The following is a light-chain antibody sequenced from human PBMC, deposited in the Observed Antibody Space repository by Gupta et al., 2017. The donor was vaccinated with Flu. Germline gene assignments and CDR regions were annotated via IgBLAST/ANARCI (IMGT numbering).Light chain of an antibody. Sequence: GDRVTITCQASQDIGGFLNWYQQKPGQAPKLLIYDASNVEIGAPSRFSGRGSGTHFYLTVHGLQAADIATYYCQQYDNVSMTFGPGTRLQIK. CDR3: QQYDNVSMT. J-gene: IGKJ5*01. V-gene: IGKV1-33*01. CDR1: QDIGGF. CDR2: DAS.